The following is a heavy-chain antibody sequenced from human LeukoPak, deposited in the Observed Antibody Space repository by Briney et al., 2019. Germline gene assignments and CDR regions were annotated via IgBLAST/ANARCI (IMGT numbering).Heavy chain of an antibody. D-gene: IGHD6-6*01. V-gene: IGHV4-31*03. J-gene: IGHJ6*03. CDR2: IYYSGST. CDR3: ARERRYSSSSHYYYYMDV. Sequence: SETLSLTCTVSGGSISSGGYYWSWIRRHPGKGLEWIGYIYYSGSTYYNPSLKSRVTISVDTSKNQFSLKLSSVTAADTAVYYCARERRYSSSSHYYYYMDVWGKGTTVTVSS. CDR1: GGSISSGGYY.